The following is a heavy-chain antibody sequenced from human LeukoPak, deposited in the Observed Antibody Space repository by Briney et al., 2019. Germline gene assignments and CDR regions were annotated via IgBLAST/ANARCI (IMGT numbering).Heavy chain of an antibody. V-gene: IGHV4-59*02. Sequence: SETLSLTCAVSGGSVNTYYWNWIRQSPGKGLEWIGYIYYSGSTSYNPSLKSGVTISVDSIKNQFSLRLTSVTAADTAVYYCARERPNDWLQRYFDYWGQGTLVTVSS. J-gene: IGHJ4*02. CDR1: GGSVNTYY. CDR3: ARERPNDWLQRYFDY. CDR2: IYYSGST. D-gene: IGHD3-9*01.